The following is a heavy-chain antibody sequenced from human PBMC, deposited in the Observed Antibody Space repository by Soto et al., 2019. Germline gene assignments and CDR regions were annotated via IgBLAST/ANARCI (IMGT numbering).Heavy chain of an antibody. CDR1: GFTFSDYA. J-gene: IGHJ6*02. CDR2: ISFDGSNE. CDR3: ERPAETVTFYSGMDV. D-gene: IGHD4-17*01. V-gene: IGHV3-30-3*01. Sequence: PGGSLRLSCAASGFTFSDYAMHWVRQAPGKGLEWVAIISFDGSNEHYADSVQGRFTISRDNSENTLYLQMNSLRADDTAVYYCERPAETVTFYSGMDVWGQETTVTVSS.